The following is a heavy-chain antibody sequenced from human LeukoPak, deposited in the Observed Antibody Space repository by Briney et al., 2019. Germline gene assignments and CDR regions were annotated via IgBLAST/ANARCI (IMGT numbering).Heavy chain of an antibody. Sequence: ASVKVSCKASGYTFTTYDINWVRQATGQGLEWMGWMKPNNGDTGYAQKFQGRVTITRNTSINTAYMELSSLRSEDTAVYYCARATIDYYDTAGGPINYFQHWGQGTLVTVSS. CDR3: ARATIDYYDTAGGPINYFQH. CDR1: GYTFTTYD. D-gene: IGHD3-22*01. CDR2: MKPNNGDT. V-gene: IGHV1-8*03. J-gene: IGHJ1*01.